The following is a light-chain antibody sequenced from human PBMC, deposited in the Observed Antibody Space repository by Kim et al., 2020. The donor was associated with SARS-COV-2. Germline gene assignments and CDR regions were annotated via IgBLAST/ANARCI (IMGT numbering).Light chain of an antibody. CDR1: SNGSKS. J-gene: IGLJ2*01. Sequence: PGKTATITCAGNSNGSKSVHWYQKKPGLAAVMVISYDSDRPSGIPERFSGSNSGYTATLTISRVEAGDEADYYCQVWDSSGDHPVVFGGGTQLTVL. V-gene: IGLV3-21*01. CDR3: QVWDSSGDHPVV. CDR2: YDS.